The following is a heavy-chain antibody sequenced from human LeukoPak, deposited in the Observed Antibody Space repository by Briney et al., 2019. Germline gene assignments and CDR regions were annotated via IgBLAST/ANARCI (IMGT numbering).Heavy chain of an antibody. Sequence: GGSLRLSCAASGFTFSSYWMHWVRQAPGKGLVWVSRINSDGSSTSYADSVKGRFTISRDNAMNSLYLQMNSLRAEDTAVYYCARDKVGTGATHLDYWGQGALVTVSS. CDR2: INSDGSST. J-gene: IGHJ4*02. D-gene: IGHD1-26*01. CDR3: ARDKVGTGATHLDY. CDR1: GFTFSSYW. V-gene: IGHV3-74*01.